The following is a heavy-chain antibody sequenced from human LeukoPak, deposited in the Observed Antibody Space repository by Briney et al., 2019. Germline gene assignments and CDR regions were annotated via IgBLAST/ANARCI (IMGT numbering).Heavy chain of an antibody. J-gene: IGHJ4*02. CDR2: INSDSSTK. CDR3: ARAAGDAYYPFNY. CDR1: GFTFSSYW. V-gene: IGHV3-48*04. D-gene: IGHD5-24*01. Sequence: GGSLRLSCAASGFTFSSYWMSWVRQAPGEGLEWISYINSDSSTKQYGDSVQGRFTISRDNAKNSLYLQMNSLRVEDTAVYYCARAAGDAYYPFNYWGQGTLVTVSS.